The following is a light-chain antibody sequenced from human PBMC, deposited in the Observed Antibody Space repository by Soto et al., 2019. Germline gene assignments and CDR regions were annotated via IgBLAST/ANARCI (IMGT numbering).Light chain of an antibody. CDR2: GNS. Sequence: QLVLTQPPSVSGAPGQRVTISCTGGPGYDVHWYQQLPGTAPKLLIYGNSNRPSGVPDRFSGSRSGTSASLAITGLQAEDEADYYCQSYDSSLSGVIFGGGTKLTVL. V-gene: IGLV1-40*01. J-gene: IGLJ2*01. CDR1: GPGYD. CDR3: QSYDSSLSGVI.